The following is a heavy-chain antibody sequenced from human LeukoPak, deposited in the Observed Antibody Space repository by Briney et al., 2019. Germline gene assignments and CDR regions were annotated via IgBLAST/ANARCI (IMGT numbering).Heavy chain of an antibody. Sequence: SVNVSCMVSVYTLTELSMHWVRQAPGKGVEWMGGIYPEGGETIYAQKLQGRVTMTKERSTETAYIELSSLRSENTAVYYCKTEESDILTGYYSSVWFDPWGQGTLVTVSS. CDR1: VYTLTELS. J-gene: IGHJ5*02. CDR3: KTEESDILTGYYSSVWFDP. V-gene: IGHV1-24*01. CDR2: IYPEGGET. D-gene: IGHD3-9*01.